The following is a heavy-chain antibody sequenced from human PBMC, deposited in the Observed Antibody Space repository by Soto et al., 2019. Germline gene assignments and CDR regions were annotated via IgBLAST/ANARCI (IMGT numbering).Heavy chain of an antibody. D-gene: IGHD4-4*01. CDR1: GFSCSNYA. CDR2: ISGSDGRT. Sequence: EVQLLESGGGLVQPGGSLRLSCVASGFSCSNYAMTWVRQAPGKGLEWVSVISGSDGRTYYADSVKGRFTISRDNSKNTLYLQMNSLRAEDTALYYCAKDLRQYYFDYWGQGTLVTVSS. V-gene: IGHV3-23*01. J-gene: IGHJ4*02. CDR3: AKDLRQYYFDY.